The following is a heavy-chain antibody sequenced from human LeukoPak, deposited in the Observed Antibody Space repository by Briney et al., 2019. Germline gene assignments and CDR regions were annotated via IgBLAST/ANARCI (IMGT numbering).Heavy chain of an antibody. CDR2: IHASGNS. V-gene: IGHV4-4*07. Sequence: PSETLSLTCTVSGGSISSYYWSWIRQPAGKGLEWNGRIHASGNSNYNPSFKSRVTMSVDTSKNQFSLNLSSVTAADTAVYFCASEIAAAGRGIGYWGQGTLATVSS. CDR1: GGSISSYY. CDR3: ASEIAAAGRGIGY. J-gene: IGHJ4*02. D-gene: IGHD6-13*01.